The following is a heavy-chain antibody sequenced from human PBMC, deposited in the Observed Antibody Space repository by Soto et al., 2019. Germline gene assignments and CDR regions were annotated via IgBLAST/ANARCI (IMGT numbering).Heavy chain of an antibody. CDR2: IWYDGSSK. V-gene: IGHV3-33*01. CDR3: ARTFPTPDV. J-gene: IGHJ6*02. CDR1: GFTFNNYG. D-gene: IGHD3-16*01. Sequence: QVQLVESGGGVVQPGRSLRLSCAASGFTFNNYGMHWVRQAPGKGLEWVALIWYDGSSKFYADSVKGRFTISRDNSKNTLYLQMNSLSADDTAVYFCARTFPTPDVWGQGTTVTVSS.